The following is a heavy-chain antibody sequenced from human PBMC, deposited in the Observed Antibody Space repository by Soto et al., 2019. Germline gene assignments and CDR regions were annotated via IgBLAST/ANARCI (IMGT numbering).Heavy chain of an antibody. CDR1: GGTFSSYA. CDR2: IIPIFGTA. CDR3: AREAMVRHGMDV. D-gene: IGHD3-10*01. V-gene: IGHV1-69*13. Sequence: ASVKVSCKASGGTFSSYAISWVRQAPGQGLEWMGGIIPIFGTANYAQKFQGRVTITADESTSTAYMELSSLRSEDTAVYYCAREAMVRHGMDVWGQGTTVTVSS. J-gene: IGHJ6*02.